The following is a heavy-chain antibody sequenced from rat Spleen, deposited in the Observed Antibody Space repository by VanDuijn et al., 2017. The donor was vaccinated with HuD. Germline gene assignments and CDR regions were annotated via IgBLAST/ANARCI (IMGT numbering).Heavy chain of an antibody. D-gene: IGHD4-3*01. CDR2: ITNIAGRT. CDR1: GFTFNNYW. Sequence: EVQLVESGGGLVQPGRSLKLSCVASGFTFNNYWMTWIRQAPGKGLEWVASITNIAGRTHYPDSVKGRFTISRDIAKSTLYLQMNSLRSEDTATYYCARLTSGYVDYWGQGVMVTVSS. CDR3: ARLTSGYVDY. J-gene: IGHJ2*01. V-gene: IGHV5-31*01.